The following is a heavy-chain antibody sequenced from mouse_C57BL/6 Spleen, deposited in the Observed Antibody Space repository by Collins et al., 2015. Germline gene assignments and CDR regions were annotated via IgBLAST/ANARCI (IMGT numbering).Heavy chain of an antibody. CDR3: ARPTVLAGDAMDY. CDR1: GFTFSSFG. V-gene: IGHV5-17*02. D-gene: IGHD1-1*01. J-gene: IGHJ4*01. CDR2: ISSGSSTI. Sequence: DVQLVESGGGLVQPGGSRKLSCAASGFTFSSFGMHWVRQAPEKGLEWVAYISSGSSTIYYADTVKGRFTISRDNPKNTLFLQMTSLRSEDTAMYYCARPTVLAGDAMDYWGQGTSVTVSS.